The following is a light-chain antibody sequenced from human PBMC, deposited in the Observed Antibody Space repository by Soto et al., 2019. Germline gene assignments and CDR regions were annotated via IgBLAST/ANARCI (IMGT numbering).Light chain of an antibody. CDR1: QGMSNN. Sequence: DIQMTQSPSSLSASVGDRVTITCRSSQGMSNNLAWYQQKPGIVPKLLMYAASTLQSGVPSRISGSRSGTDFTLPISSQHPEDVATSYCQKYNNAPYPFGQGTKLEIK. J-gene: IGKJ2*01. V-gene: IGKV1-27*01. CDR3: QKYNNAPYP. CDR2: AAS.